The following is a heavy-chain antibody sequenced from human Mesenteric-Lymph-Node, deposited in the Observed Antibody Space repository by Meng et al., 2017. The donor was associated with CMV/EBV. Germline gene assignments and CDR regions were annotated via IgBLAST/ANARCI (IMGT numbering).Heavy chain of an antibody. D-gene: IGHD5-12*01. CDR1: DAAINSTTHY. J-gene: IGHJ3*02. CDR2: ISYSGTT. Sequence: SETLSLTCSVSDAAINSTTHYWIWIRQSPGKGLEWIGSISYSGTTFYRSSLKSRVSISVDTSKNQFSLKLTSVTAADTAVYYCARKVDSRAVDIWGQGTVVTVSS. V-gene: IGHV4-39*07. CDR3: ARKVDSRAVDI.